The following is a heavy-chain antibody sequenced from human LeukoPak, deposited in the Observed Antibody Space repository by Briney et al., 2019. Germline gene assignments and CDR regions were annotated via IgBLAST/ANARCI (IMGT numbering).Heavy chain of an antibody. CDR1: GGSFSGYY. Sequence: SETLSLTCAVYGGSFSGYYWSWIRQPPGKGLEWIGEINHSGSTNYNPSLNSRVTISVDTSKNQFSLKLSSVTAADTAVYYCARGVSRYYDILTGYVYYYYMDVWGKGTTVTVSS. D-gene: IGHD3-9*01. J-gene: IGHJ6*03. V-gene: IGHV4-34*01. CDR3: ARGVSRYYDILTGYVYYYYMDV. CDR2: INHSGST.